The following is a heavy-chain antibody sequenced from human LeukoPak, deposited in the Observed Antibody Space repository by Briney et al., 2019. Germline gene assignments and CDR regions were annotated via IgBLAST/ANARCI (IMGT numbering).Heavy chain of an antibody. CDR2: ISSSSSYI. D-gene: IGHD3-10*02. CDR1: GFTFSSYS. CDR3: ARDVSVRGVMENWFDP. J-gene: IGHJ5*02. Sequence: PGGSLRLSCAASGFTFSSYSMNWVRQAPGKGLEWVSYISSSSSYIYYADSVKGRFTISRDNAKNSLYLQMNSLRAEDTAVYYCARDVSVRGVMENWFDPWGQGTLVTASS. V-gene: IGHV3-21*01.